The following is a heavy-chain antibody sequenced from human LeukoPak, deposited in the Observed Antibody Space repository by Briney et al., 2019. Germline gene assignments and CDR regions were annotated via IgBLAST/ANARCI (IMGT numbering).Heavy chain of an antibody. CDR1: GYTFTSYG. CDR2: ISAYNGNT. CDR3: TRDTGYSSSWYSYYYYGMDV. Sequence: GASVKVSCKASGYTFTSYGISWVRQAPGQGLEWMGWISAYNGNTNYAQKLQGRVTMTTDTSTSTAYMELRSLRSDDTAVYYCTRDTGYSSSWYSYYYYGMDVWGQGTTVTVSS. D-gene: IGHD6-13*01. J-gene: IGHJ6*02. V-gene: IGHV1-18*01.